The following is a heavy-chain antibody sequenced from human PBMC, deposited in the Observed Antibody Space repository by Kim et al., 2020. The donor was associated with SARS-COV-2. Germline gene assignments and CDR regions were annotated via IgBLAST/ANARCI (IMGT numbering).Heavy chain of an antibody. CDR1: GGSFSGYY. V-gene: IGHV4-34*01. CDR2: INHSGST. Sequence: SETLSLTCAVYGGSFSGYYWSWIRQPPGKGLEWIGEINHSGSTNYNPSLKSRVTISVDTSKNQFSLKLSSVTAADTAVYYCARLPNYYDSSDYYPPRYYYGMGVSGQGTTVTASS. D-gene: IGHD3-22*01. J-gene: IGHJ6*02. CDR3: ARLPNYYDSSDYYPPRYYYGMGV.